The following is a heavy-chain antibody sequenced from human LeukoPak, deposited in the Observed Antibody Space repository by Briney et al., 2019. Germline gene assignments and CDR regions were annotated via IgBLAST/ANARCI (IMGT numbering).Heavy chain of an antibody. V-gene: IGHV4-59*01. CDR2: IYYSGST. J-gene: IGHJ5*02. CDR3: ARVWVSGTVARTANWFDP. D-gene: IGHD6-19*01. Sequence: KSSETLSLTCTVSGVSISSYYWSWIRQPPGKGLEWIGYIYYSGSTNYNPSLKSRVTISVDTSKNQFSLKLSSVTAADTAVYYCARVWVSGTVARTANWFDPWGQGTVVTVSS. CDR1: GVSISSYY.